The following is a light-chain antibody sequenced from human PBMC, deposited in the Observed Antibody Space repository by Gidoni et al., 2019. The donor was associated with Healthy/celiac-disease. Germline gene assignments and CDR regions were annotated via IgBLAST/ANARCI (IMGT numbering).Light chain of an antibody. CDR2: WAS. CDR3: QQYCSTPLT. Sequence: DIVMTQSPDSLAVSLGERATVNCKSSQSVLYSSNNKNYLAWYQQKAGQPPKVLIYWASTRESGVPDRFSGSGSGTDFTLTISSLQAEDVAVYYCQQYCSTPLTFXXXTKVEIK. V-gene: IGKV4-1*01. J-gene: IGKJ1*01. CDR1: QSVLYSSNNKNY.